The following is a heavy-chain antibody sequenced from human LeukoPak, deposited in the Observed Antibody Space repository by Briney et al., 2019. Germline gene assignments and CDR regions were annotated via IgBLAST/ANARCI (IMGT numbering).Heavy chain of an antibody. CDR1: GGSFSDYY. Sequence: PSETLSLTCAVYGGSFSDYYWSWIRQPPGKGLEWIGEINHSGSTNYNPSLKSRVTISVDTSKNQFSLKLSSVTAADTAVYYCATSIAALGYYYYMDVWGKGTTVTVSS. V-gene: IGHV4-34*01. J-gene: IGHJ6*03. CDR2: INHSGST. CDR3: ATSIAALGYYYYMDV. D-gene: IGHD6-13*01.